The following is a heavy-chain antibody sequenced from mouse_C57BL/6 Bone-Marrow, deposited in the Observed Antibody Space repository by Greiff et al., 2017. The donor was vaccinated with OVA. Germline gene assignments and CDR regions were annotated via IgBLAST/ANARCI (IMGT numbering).Heavy chain of an antibody. V-gene: IGHV5-4*03. D-gene: IGHD2-3*01. CDR1: GFTFSSYA. CDR3: ARRWLLPFAY. Sequence: EVKLMESGGGLVKPGGSLKLSCAASGFTFSSYAMSWVRQTPEKRLEWVATISDGGSYTYYPDNVKGRFTISRDNAKTNLYLQMSHLKSEDTAMYYCARRWLLPFAYWGQGTLVTVSA. J-gene: IGHJ3*01. CDR2: ISDGGSYT.